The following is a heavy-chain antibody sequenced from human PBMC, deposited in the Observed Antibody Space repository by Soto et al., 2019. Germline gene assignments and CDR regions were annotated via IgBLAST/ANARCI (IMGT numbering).Heavy chain of an antibody. J-gene: IGHJ4*02. Sequence: SVKVSCKASGVTFSRQDMRWVRQAPGQGLEWMGGIIPIFGTPQYAEKFQDRVTITADESTSTAYMELSSLTSEDTAVYYCATNEGRDGYSFDYRGQRTLVPVSP. V-gene: IGHV1-69*13. CDR2: IIPIFGTP. D-gene: IGHD5-18*01. CDR3: ATNEGRDGYSFDY. CDR1: GVTFSRQD.